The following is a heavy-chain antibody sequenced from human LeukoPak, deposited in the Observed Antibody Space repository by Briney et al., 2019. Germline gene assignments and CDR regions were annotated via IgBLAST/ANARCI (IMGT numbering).Heavy chain of an antibody. V-gene: IGHV4-59*11. J-gene: IGHJ4*02. CDR2: IYYSGGT. CDR1: GGSISSHY. D-gene: IGHD3-22*01. CDR3: ARDLAYYYDSSGYDPGRYFDY. Sequence: SETMSLTCTVSGGSISSHYWCWIRQLPEKGLEWVRYIYYSGGTTSNHSPKIQVTISVDPSKTQCSLKMSSVTAADTAVYYCARDLAYYYDSSGYDPGRYFDYWGKETLVTVSS.